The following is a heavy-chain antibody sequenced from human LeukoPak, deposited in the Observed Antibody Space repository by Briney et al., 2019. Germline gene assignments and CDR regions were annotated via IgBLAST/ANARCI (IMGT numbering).Heavy chain of an antibody. CDR3: AKDSYTRGAYYYMDV. D-gene: IGHD2-2*02. J-gene: IGHJ6*03. Sequence: PGGSLRLSCAASGFTFSDYYMSWIRQAPGKGLEWVSYISSSGSTIYYADSVKGRFTISRDNSKNTLYLQMNSLRAEDTAVYYCAKDSYTRGAYYYMDVWGKGTTVTVSS. V-gene: IGHV3-11*04. CDR2: ISSSGSTI. CDR1: GFTFSDYY.